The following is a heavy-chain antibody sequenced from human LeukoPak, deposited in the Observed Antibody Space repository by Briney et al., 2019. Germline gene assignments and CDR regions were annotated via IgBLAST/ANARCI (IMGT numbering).Heavy chain of an antibody. CDR3: ARLDSGYDGGLDY. CDR1: GGSISSSSFY. J-gene: IGHJ4*02. CDR2: IYYSGST. V-gene: IGHV4-39*01. D-gene: IGHD5-12*01. Sequence: SETLSLTCTVSGGSISSSSFYWGWIRQPPGKGLEWFGSIYYSGSTYYNPSLKSRVTISVDTSKNQFSLRLSSVTAADTAVYYCARLDSGYDGGLDYWGQGTLVTVSS.